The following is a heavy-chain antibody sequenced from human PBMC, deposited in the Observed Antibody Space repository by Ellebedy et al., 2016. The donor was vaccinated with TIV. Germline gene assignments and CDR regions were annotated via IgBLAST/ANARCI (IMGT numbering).Heavy chain of an antibody. D-gene: IGHD4-17*01. Sequence: GGSLRLSCAASTFNFRNYWMTRVRQAPGRGLEWVANINEDGTKKHYVDSVRGRFTISRDYAGNSLFLQMNSLGADDTAVYYCARAIYGASYLWGRGTLVTVSS. CDR3: ARAIYGASYL. V-gene: IGHV3-7*01. J-gene: IGHJ2*01. CDR2: INEDGTKK. CDR1: TFNFRNYW.